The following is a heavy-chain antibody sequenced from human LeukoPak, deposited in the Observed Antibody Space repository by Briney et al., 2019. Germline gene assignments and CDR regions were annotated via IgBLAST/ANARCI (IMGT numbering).Heavy chain of an antibody. CDR1: GYTFTDYY. CDR3: ARVSRRQYYYGSGSYCPLAY. D-gene: IGHD3-10*01. Sequence: ASVKVSCKASGYTFTDYYMHWVRQAPGQGPEWMGWINPNSGGTNYAQKFQGRVTMTRDTSISTAYMDLSSLRSDDTAVYYCARVSRRQYYYGSGSYCPLAYRGQGTLVTVSS. V-gene: IGHV1-2*02. CDR2: INPNSGGT. J-gene: IGHJ4*02.